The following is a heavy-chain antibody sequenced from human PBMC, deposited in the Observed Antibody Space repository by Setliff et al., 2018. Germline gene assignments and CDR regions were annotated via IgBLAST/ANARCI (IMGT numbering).Heavy chain of an antibody. D-gene: IGHD5-12*01. CDR2: IIPIFGTT. V-gene: IGHV1-69*05. CDR3: ARERGDIVTTTSYYYYLGV. Sequence: KVSCKASGGTFSNYDISWVRQAPGQGLEWMGGIIPIFGTTNYAQRFQGRVTITTDESTSTAYMELSSLRSEDTAVYYCARERGDIVTTTSYYYYLGVWGKGTTVTVSS. J-gene: IGHJ6*03. CDR1: GGTFSNYD.